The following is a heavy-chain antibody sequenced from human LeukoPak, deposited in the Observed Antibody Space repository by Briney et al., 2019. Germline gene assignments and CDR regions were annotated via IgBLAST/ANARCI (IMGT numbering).Heavy chain of an antibody. V-gene: IGHV3-7*03. D-gene: IGHD5-12*01. J-gene: IGHJ4*02. CDR3: AGDAGRSGYDIFDY. CDR1: GFTFSTYW. Sequence: PGGSLKLSCAASGFTFSTYWMTWVRQAPGKGLEWVASIKQDGSEKLYVDSVRGRFTTSRDNAKNSVYLQMNSLRAEDTAVYYCAGDAGRSGYDIFDYWGQGTLVTVSS. CDR2: IKQDGSEK.